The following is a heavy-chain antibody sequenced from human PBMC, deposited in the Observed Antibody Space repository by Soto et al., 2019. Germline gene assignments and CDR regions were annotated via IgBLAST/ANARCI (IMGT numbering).Heavy chain of an antibody. Sequence: QITLKESGPTVVKPTQTLTLTCTFSGFSFTSGVGVGWIRQSPGMALEWLSLIYWDDDKRYSPSLKSRLSITKDTSKNQVVLRMTNMAPVDTAPYYCTRLTDEVTTKWGQGILVTVSS. D-gene: IGHD4-17*01. CDR3: TRLTDEVTTK. J-gene: IGHJ4*02. CDR1: GFSFTSGVG. V-gene: IGHV2-5*02. CDR2: IYWDDDK.